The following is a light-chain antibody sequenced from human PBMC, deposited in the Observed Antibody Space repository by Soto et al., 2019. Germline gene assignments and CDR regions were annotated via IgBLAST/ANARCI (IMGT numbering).Light chain of an antibody. V-gene: IGKV3-20*01. CDR1: QSVSSSF. J-gene: IGKJ1*01. CDR3: QRYGSPWT. CDR2: GTS. Sequence: EDVLTQSPGTLSLSPGERATLSCRASQSVSSSFLAWYQQKPGQAPRLLIYGTSSRATGIPDRFSGSGSGTDFTLTISRLESEDFAVYYCQRYGSPWTFGQGTKVEIK.